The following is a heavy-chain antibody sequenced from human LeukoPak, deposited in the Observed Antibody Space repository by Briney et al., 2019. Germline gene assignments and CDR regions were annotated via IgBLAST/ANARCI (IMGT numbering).Heavy chain of an antibody. CDR2: ISAYNGKT. Sequence: GASVKLSCKASGYTFTSYGISWVRQAPGQGLEWMGWISAYNGKTNYAQKLQCRVTMTTDTSTSTAYMELRSLRSDDTAVYYCARGGPVVVADNWFDPWGQGTLVTVSS. J-gene: IGHJ5*02. V-gene: IGHV1-18*01. CDR1: GYTFTSYG. D-gene: IGHD2-15*01. CDR3: ARGGPVVVADNWFDP.